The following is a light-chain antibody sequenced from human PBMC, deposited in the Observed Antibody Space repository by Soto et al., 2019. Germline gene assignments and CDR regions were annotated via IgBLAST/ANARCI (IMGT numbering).Light chain of an antibody. Sequence: QSALTQPPSASGSPGQSVTISCTGTSSDIGNYIYVSWYQQHPGKAPKLMVYEVSKRPSGVPDRFSGSKSGNTASLTVSGLQAEDEADYYCSSYAGNNKGVFGGGTKLTVL. J-gene: IGLJ3*02. V-gene: IGLV2-8*01. CDR2: EVS. CDR3: SSYAGNNKGV. CDR1: SSDIGNYIY.